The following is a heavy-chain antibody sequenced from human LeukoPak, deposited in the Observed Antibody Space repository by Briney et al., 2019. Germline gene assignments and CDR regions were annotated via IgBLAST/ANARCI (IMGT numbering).Heavy chain of an antibody. V-gene: IGHV4-39*01. CDR1: GASISNSAYY. Sequence: PSETLSLTCTVSGASISNSAYYWLWIRQPPGEGLECIGTVHYSGSTFYNPSLKSRVNISVDTSKNQFSLQLSSMTAADTAVYYCARLFFVIDTWGQGTLVTVSS. CDR3: ARLFFVIDT. CDR2: VHYSGST. J-gene: IGHJ5*02. D-gene: IGHD3-3*01.